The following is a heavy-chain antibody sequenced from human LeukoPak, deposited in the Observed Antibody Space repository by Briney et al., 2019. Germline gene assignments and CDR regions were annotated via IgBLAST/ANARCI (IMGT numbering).Heavy chain of an antibody. V-gene: IGHV3-30-3*01. J-gene: IGHJ4*02. D-gene: IGHD3-16*02. CDR2: ISYDGSNK. CDR3: ARGPNYDYVWGSYRYTSRVPQTTSFDY. Sequence: GGSLRLSCAASGFTFSSYTMHWVRQAPGKGLEWVAVISYDGSNKYYTDSVKGRFTISRDNSKNTLYLQMNSLRAEDTAVYYCARGPNYDYVWGSYRYTSRVPQTTSFDYWGQGTLVTVSS. CDR1: GFTFSSYT.